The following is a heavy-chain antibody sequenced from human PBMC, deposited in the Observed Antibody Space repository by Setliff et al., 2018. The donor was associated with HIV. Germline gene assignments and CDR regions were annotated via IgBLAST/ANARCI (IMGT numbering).Heavy chain of an antibody. V-gene: IGHV1-2*02. CDR2: INPNSGGT. Sequence: GASVKVSCKASGYTFTGYYMHWVRQAPGQGLEWMGWINPNSGGTNYAQKFQGRVTMTRDTSISTAYMELSRLRSDDTAVYYCARDDHGGAVAVDYYYYYMDVWGKGTTVTVSS. CDR1: GYTFTGYY. J-gene: IGHJ6*03. CDR3: ARDDHGGAVAVDYYYYYMDV. D-gene: IGHD6-19*01.